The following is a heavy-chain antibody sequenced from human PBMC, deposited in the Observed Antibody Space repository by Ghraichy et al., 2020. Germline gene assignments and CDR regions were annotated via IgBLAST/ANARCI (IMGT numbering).Heavy chain of an antibody. Sequence: SVKVSCKASGGTFSSYAISWVRQAPGQGLEWMGGIIPIFGTANYAQKFQGRVTITADESTSTAYMELSSLRSEDTAVYYCAREPAAGYYYYGMDVWGQGTTVTVSS. V-gene: IGHV1-69*13. D-gene: IGHD6-13*01. CDR3: AREPAAGYYYYGMDV. CDR1: GGTFSSYA. CDR2: IIPIFGTA. J-gene: IGHJ6*02.